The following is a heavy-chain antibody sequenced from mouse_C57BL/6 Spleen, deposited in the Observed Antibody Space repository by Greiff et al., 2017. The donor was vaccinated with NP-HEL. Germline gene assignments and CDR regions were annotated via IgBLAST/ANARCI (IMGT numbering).Heavy chain of an antibody. CDR2: IYPGSGST. Sequence: QVQLQQPGAELVKPGASVKMSCKASGYTFTSYWITWVKQRPGQGLEWIGDIYPGSGSTNYNEKFKSKATLTVDTSSITAYMQLSSLTSEDSAVYYCARGISTMITDAYWGQGTLVTVSA. V-gene: IGHV1-55*01. D-gene: IGHD2-4*01. J-gene: IGHJ3*01. CDR1: GYTFTSYW. CDR3: ARGISTMITDAY.